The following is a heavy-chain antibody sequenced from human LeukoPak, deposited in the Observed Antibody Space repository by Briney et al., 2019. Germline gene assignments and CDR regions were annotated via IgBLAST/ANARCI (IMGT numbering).Heavy chain of an antibody. J-gene: IGHJ5*02. Sequence: SETLSLTCSVSGDSINNYYWNWIRQPPGKGLEWIGYIYYSGSTRYNPSLQSRVTMSIGTSKTQFSLKLDSVTAEDTAVYYCARGRGSSSSVWWFDPWGQGTLVTVSS. D-gene: IGHD6-6*01. CDR2: IYYSGST. CDR1: GDSINNYY. V-gene: IGHV4-59*08. CDR3: ARGRGSSSSVWWFDP.